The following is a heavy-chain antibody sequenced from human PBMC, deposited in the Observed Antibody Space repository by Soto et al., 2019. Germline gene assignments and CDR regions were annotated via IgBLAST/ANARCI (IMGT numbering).Heavy chain of an antibody. CDR1: GGSFSGYY. CDR3: ASSNSIVVVPAATPNNWFDP. CDR2: INHSGST. D-gene: IGHD2-2*02. V-gene: IGHV4-34*01. J-gene: IGHJ5*02. Sequence: QVQLQQWGAGLLKPSETLSLTCAVYGGSFSGYYWSWIRQPPGKGLEWIGEINHSGSTNYNPSLKSRVTISVDTSKHQFSLKLSSVTAADTAVYYCASSNSIVVVPAATPNNWFDPWGQGTLVTVSS.